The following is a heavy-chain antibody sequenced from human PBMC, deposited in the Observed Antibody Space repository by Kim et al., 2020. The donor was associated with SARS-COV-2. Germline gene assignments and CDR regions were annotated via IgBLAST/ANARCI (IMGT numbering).Heavy chain of an antibody. D-gene: IGHD4-17*01. CDR2: IIPILGIA. J-gene: IGHJ4*02. V-gene: IGHV1-69*04. Sequence: SVKVSCKASGGTFSSYAISWVRQAPGQGLEWMGRIIPILGIANYAQKFQGRVTITADKSTSTAYMELSSLRSEDTAVYYCARGGDDYGGPSREWTFDYWGQGTLVTVSS. CDR3: ARGGDDYGGPSREWTFDY. CDR1: GGTFSSYA.